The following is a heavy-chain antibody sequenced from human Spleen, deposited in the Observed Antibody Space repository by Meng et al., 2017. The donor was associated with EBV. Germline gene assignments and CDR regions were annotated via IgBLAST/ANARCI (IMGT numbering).Heavy chain of an antibody. V-gene: IGHV4-34*01. CDR2: INHAGST. CDR1: GGSFSGHY. D-gene: IGHD6-13*01. Sequence: QVTLQQWGAGLLKPSETLALTCAVDGGSFSGHYWSWIRQSPGKGLEWIGEINHAGSTNYNPSLKSRVTISVDTSKNQFSLKLSSVTAADTAVYYCARDSLSSSWYRFDPWGQGTLVTVSS. J-gene: IGHJ5*02. CDR3: ARDSLSSSWYRFDP.